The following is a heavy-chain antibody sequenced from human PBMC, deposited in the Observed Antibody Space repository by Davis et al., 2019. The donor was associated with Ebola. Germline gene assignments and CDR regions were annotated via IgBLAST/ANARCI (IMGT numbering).Heavy chain of an antibody. J-gene: IGHJ5*02. CDR1: GGSISTSNW. CDR3: GSFGALRGCSGTSCYGVDP. CDR2: IFHTGSA. Sequence: MPSETLSPTCAVPGGSISTSNWWSWVRPPPGKGLDWIGAIFHTGSANYNPSLKIRVTMSVDKSRNQFSLKLSSVTAADTAVYFCGSFGALRGCSGTSCYGVDPWGQGTLVTVSS. D-gene: IGHD2-2*01. V-gene: IGHV4-4*02.